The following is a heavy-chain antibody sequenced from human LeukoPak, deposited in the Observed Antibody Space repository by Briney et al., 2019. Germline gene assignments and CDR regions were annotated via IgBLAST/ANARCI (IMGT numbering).Heavy chain of an antibody. V-gene: IGHV1-69*01. CDR1: GGTFSSYA. J-gene: IGHJ4*02. D-gene: IGHD6-13*01. CDR2: IIPIFGTA. CDR3: ARGIAAAGTHFDY. Sequence: SVKVSCKASGGTFSSYAISWVRQAPGQGLEWMGGIIPIFGTANYAQKFQGRVTITADESTSTAYMELSSPRSEDTAVYYCARGIAAAGTHFDYWGQGTLVTVSS.